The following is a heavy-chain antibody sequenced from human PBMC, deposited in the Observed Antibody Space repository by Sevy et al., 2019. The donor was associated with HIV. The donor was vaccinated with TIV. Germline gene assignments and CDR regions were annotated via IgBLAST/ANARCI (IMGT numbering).Heavy chain of an antibody. J-gene: IGHJ4*02. CDR3: ATTKDYYDSSGYPFDY. D-gene: IGHD3-22*01. CDR1: GYTLSQLS. V-gene: IGHV1-24*01. Sequence: ASVKVSCKVSGYTLSQLSMHWVRQAPGKGLEWVGTFDPEDSRTIYAQKFQGRVTMTEDTSTDTAYMELNSLNSEDTAVYYCATTKDYYDSSGYPFDYWGQGTQVTVSS. CDR2: FDPEDSRT.